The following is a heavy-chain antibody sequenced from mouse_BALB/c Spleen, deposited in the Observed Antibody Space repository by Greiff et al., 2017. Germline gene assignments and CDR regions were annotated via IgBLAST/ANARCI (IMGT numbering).Heavy chain of an antibody. V-gene: IGHV5-17*02. CDR3: ARGRTGGYAMDY. Sequence: EVELVESGGGLVQPGGSRKLSCAASGFTFSSFGMHWVRQAPEKGLEWVAYISSGSSTIYYADTVKGRFTISRDNPKNTLFLQMTSLRSEDTAMYYCARGRTGGYAMDYWGQGTSVTVSS. CDR2: ISSGSSTI. CDR1: GFTFSSFG. J-gene: IGHJ4*01. D-gene: IGHD4-1*01.